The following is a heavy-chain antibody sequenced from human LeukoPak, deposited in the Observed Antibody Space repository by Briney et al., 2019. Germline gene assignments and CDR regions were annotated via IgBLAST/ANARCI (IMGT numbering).Heavy chain of an antibody. J-gene: IGHJ4*02. Sequence: ASVKVSYKASGYTFTSYGISWVRQAPGQGPEWMGWISAYNGNTKYSQKFQGRVTITRDTSASTAYMELSSLRSEDTAVYYCVIGMGTAVSFDYWGQGTLVTVSS. D-gene: IGHD5-24*01. V-gene: IGHV1-18*01. CDR2: ISAYNGNT. CDR1: GYTFTSYG. CDR3: VIGMGTAVSFDY.